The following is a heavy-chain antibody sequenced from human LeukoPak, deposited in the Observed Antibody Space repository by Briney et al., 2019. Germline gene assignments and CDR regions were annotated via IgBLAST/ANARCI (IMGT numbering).Heavy chain of an antibody. V-gene: IGHV1-2*06. Sequence: ASVKVSCTASGYTFTAYHMHWVRQAPGQGLEWMGRINPNSGDTNYAQKFQGRVTMTRDTSISTAYMELNSLGSDDTAMFYCAMGVTTVAGTFDIWGQGTLVAVSS. J-gene: IGHJ3*02. CDR3: AMGVTTVAGTFDI. D-gene: IGHD2-21*02. CDR2: INPNSGDT. CDR1: GYTFTAYH.